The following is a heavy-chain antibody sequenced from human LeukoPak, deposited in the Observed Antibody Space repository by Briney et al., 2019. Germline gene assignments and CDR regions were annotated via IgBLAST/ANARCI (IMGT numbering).Heavy chain of an antibody. V-gene: IGHV4-39*07. D-gene: IGHD1-26*01. CDR1: GGSISSSSSY. CDR3: ASSLGATTYAFDI. CDR2: FYYSGST. Sequence: SETLSLTCTVSGGSISSSSSYWGWIRQPPGKGLEWIGSFYYSGSTYYNPSLKSRVTISVDTSKHQFSLKLSSVTAADTAVYYCASSLGATTYAFDIWGQGTMVTVSS. J-gene: IGHJ3*02.